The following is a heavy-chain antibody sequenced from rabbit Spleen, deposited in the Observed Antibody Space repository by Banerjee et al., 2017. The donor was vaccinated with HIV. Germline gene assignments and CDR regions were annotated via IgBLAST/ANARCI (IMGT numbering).Heavy chain of an antibody. Sequence: QSLEESGGDLVKPGASLTLTCTVSGVSFGSSSYMCWVRQAPGKGLEWTASIYAGSSGDTNYGNWAKGRFTIAKSSSTTVTLQIASLTTASTAAYFCARDSGSSFSANGMDLWGQGTLVTVS. D-gene: IGHD8-1*01. CDR1: GVSFGSSSY. CDR2: IYAGSSGDT. V-gene: IGHV1S40*01. CDR3: ARDSGSSFSANGMDL. J-gene: IGHJ6*01.